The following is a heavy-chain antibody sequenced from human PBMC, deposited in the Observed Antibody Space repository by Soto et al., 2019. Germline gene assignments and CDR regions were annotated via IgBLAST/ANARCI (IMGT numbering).Heavy chain of an antibody. CDR3: ATGGHNDGYNFYHGMDV. V-gene: IGHV1-69*01. Sequence: QVQVVQSGAEVKKPGSSVKVSCKVSGGIFTNNAISWVRQAPGQGLEWLGGVIPLFDTAYCAQIFRRRLRSSADGDTTTASMELSGLTSADKGVYFCATGGHNDGYNFYHGMDVWGQGTTVTVS. CDR1: GGIFTNNA. J-gene: IGHJ6*02. D-gene: IGHD5-18*01. CDR2: VIPLFDTA.